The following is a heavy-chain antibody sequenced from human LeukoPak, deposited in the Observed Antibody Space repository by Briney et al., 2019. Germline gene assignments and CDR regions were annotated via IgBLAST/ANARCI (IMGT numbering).Heavy chain of an antibody. CDR1: GYSFSTYW. D-gene: IGHD3-10*01. CDR2: IYPGDSDT. Sequence: PGESLKISCKGSGYSFSTYWIGWVRQMPGKGLEWVGIIYPGDSDTRYSPSFQGQVTISVDKSINTAYLQWSSLKASDTAIYYCARPHRRGPNDAFDIWGQGIMVTVSS. J-gene: IGHJ3*02. V-gene: IGHV5-51*01. CDR3: ARPHRRGPNDAFDI.